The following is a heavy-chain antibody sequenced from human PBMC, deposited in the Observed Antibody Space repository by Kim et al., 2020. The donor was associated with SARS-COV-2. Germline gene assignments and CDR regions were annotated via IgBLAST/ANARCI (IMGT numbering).Heavy chain of an antibody. J-gene: IGHJ6*02. CDR2: MWSDGTDK. D-gene: IGHD6-19*01. Sequence: GGSLRLSCVASGFTFSSYGMHWVRQAPGKGLEWVAVMWSDGTDKYYADSVKGRFIFSRDNSKNTLYLQMNNLGAEDTAVYYCARARVAGLHSIKYYYGMDVWGQGTTVTVS. CDR1: GFTFSSYG. CDR3: ARARVAGLHSIKYYYGMDV. V-gene: IGHV3-33*08.